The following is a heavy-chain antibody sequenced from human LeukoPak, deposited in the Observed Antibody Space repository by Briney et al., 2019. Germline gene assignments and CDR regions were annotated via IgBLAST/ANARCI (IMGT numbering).Heavy chain of an antibody. D-gene: IGHD5-18*01. CDR3: ARGYLGYNYGFDY. J-gene: IGHJ4*02. Sequence: GGSLRLSCAASEFTVSNNYMSWVRQAPGKGLEWVSVIYSGGSTYYADSVKGRFTISRDNSKNTLYLQMNSLTAEDTAMYYCARGYLGYNYGFDYWGQGTLVTVSS. CDR2: IYSGGST. CDR1: EFTVSNNY. V-gene: IGHV3-53*01.